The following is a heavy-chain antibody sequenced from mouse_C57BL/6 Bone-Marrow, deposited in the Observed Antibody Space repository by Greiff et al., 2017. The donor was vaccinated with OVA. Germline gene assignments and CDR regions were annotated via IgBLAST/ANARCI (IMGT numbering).Heavy chain of an antibody. J-gene: IGHJ4*01. CDR3: ARDDRFPPIYYYGSDYAMDY. V-gene: IGHV3-6*01. Sequence: EVKLEESGPGLVKPSQSLSLTCSVTGYSITSGYYWNWIRQFPGNKLEWMGYISYDGSNNYNPSLKNRISITRDTSKNQFFLKLNSVTTEDTATYYCARDDRFPPIYYYGSDYAMDYWGQGTSVTVSS. D-gene: IGHD1-1*01. CDR1: GYSITSGYY. CDR2: ISYDGSN.